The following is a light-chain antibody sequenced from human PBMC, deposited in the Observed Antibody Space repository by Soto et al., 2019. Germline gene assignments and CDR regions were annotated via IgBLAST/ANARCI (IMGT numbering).Light chain of an antibody. CDR2: AVT. J-gene: IGLJ1*01. Sequence: LTLPPSAAGSPGQSVAISCTGTSSDVGGQNYVSWYQQHPGKAPKLIIYAVTERPSGVPDRFSGSKXGNTASLTVSGXPTEDEAXYYCSSHAGNXNXVFGXGTQVTVL. CDR3: SSHAGNXNXV. V-gene: IGLV2-8*01. CDR1: SSDVGGQNY.